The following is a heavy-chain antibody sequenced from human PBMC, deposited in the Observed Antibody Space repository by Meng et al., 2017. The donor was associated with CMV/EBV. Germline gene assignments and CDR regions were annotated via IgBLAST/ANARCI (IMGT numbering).Heavy chain of an antibody. Sequence: ASVQVSCKASGYNFTSYDINWVRQATGQGLEWMGWMNPNSGNTGYAQKFQGRFTISRDNSKNTLYLQMNSLRAEDTAVYYCAKPCFVGGYHPNDYWGQGTLVTVSS. CDR1: GYNFTSYD. CDR3: AKPCFVGGYHPNDY. CDR2: MNPNSGNT. V-gene: IGHV1-8*01. J-gene: IGHJ4*02. D-gene: IGHD2-2*01.